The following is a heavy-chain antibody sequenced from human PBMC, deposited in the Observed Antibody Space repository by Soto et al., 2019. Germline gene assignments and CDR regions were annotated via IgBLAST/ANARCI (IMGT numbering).Heavy chain of an antibody. D-gene: IGHD4-17*01. Sequence: QVQLQESGPGLVKPSQTLSLTCTVSGGSISSGDYYWSWIRQPPGKGLEWIGYIYYSGSTYYNPSLKSRVTISVDTSKNHFSLKLSSVTAADTAVYYWAKLTTVTTKALDIWGQGTMVTVSS. CDR3: AKLTTVTTKALDI. J-gene: IGHJ3*02. V-gene: IGHV4-30-4*01. CDR2: IYYSGST. CDR1: GGSISSGDYY.